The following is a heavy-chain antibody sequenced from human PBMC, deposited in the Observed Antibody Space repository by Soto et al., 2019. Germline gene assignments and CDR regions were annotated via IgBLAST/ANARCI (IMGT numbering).Heavy chain of an antibody. CDR2: IWYDGSNK. Sequence: GSLRLSCAASGFTFSSYGMHWVRQAPGKGLEWVAVIWYDGSNKYYADSVKGRFTISRDNSKNTLYLQMNSLRAEDTALYYCARSYYYDSSGYYRSFFQHWGQGTLVTVSS. V-gene: IGHV3-33*01. CDR3: ARSYYYDSSGYYRSFFQH. J-gene: IGHJ1*01. D-gene: IGHD3-22*01. CDR1: GFTFSSYG.